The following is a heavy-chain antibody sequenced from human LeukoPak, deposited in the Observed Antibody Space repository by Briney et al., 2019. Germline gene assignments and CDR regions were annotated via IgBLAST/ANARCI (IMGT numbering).Heavy chain of an antibody. CDR1: GHSMTTGSYY. D-gene: IGHD3-10*01. CDR3: ARVYREYYYGSGSSNWFDP. Sequence: PSQTLSLTCTVSGHSMTTGSYYWSWIRKPAGKGLEWIGRIYTSGSTNYNPSLKSRVTMSVDTSKNQFSLKLSSVTAADTAVYYCARVYREYYYGSGSSNWFDPWGQGTLVTVSS. CDR2: IYTSGST. J-gene: IGHJ5*02. V-gene: IGHV4-61*02.